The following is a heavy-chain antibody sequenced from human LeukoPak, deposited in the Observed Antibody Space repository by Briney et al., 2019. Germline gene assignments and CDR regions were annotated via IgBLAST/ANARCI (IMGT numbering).Heavy chain of an antibody. Sequence: GGSLRLSCAASGFTFSSYEMNWVRQAPGKGLEWVAVISYDGSDKFYADSVKGRFTISRDNSKNTLYLEMNNLRTEDTAVYFCVRSWKLLQNFDSWGQGTLVTVSS. CDR1: GFTFSSYE. D-gene: IGHD1-26*01. CDR2: ISYDGSDK. J-gene: IGHJ4*02. CDR3: VRSWKLLQNFDS. V-gene: IGHV3-30*04.